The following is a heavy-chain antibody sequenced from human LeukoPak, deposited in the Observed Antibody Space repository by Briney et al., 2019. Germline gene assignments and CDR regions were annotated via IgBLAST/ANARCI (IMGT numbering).Heavy chain of an antibody. V-gene: IGHV3-23*01. CDR2: LSGSGGNT. CDR3: AKGSYYYDSADYFDY. J-gene: IGHJ4*02. Sequence: GGSLRLSCAASGFTFSSYAMSWVRQAPGKGLEWVSTLSGSGGNTYYADSVKGRVTISRDNSKNTLYLQMNSLRAEDAAVYHCAKGSYYYDSADYFDYWGQGTLVTVSS. CDR1: GFTFSSYA. D-gene: IGHD3-22*01.